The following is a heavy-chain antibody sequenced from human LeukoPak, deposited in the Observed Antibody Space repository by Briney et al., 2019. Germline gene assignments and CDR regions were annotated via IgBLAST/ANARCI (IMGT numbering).Heavy chain of an antibody. D-gene: IGHD6-19*01. V-gene: IGHV3-23*01. CDR3: AGDRNSDWYSPLDY. CDR2: ITATGDTA. J-gene: IGHJ4*02. CDR1: GFTFSDHY. Sequence: GGSLRLSCAASGFTFSDHYMDWVRQAPGKGLEWVAIITATGDTAYYADSVKGRFTISRDNSRNTVYMQMDSLRAEDTAIYYCAGDRNSDWYSPLDYWGQGSQVTVSP.